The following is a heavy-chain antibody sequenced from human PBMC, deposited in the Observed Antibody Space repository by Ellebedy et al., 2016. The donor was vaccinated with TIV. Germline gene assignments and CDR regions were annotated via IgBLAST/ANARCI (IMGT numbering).Heavy chain of an antibody. CDR1: GGSISSYY. D-gene: IGHD6-13*01. CDR3: ASFGPSGTNDY. J-gene: IGHJ4*02. V-gene: IGHV4-59*01. CDR2: IYYSGST. Sequence: SETLSLXCTVSGGSISSYYWSWIRQSPGKGLEWIGYIYYSGSTNYNPSLKSRVTISVDTSKNQFSLKLSSVTAADTAVYYCASFGPSGTNDYWGQGTLVTVSS.